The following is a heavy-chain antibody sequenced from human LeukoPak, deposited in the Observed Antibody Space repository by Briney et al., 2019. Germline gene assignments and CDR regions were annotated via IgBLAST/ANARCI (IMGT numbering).Heavy chain of an antibody. CDR1: GYTFTGYY. CDR3: ARGLTGTRKPSYYYYMDV. Sequence: ASVKVSCKASGYTFTGYYMHWVRQAPGQGLEWMGWINPNSGGTNYAQKFQGRVTMTRDTSISTAYMELSRLRSDDTAVYYCARGLTGTRKPSYYYYMDVWGKGTTVTVSS. D-gene: IGHD1-7*01. V-gene: IGHV1-2*02. CDR2: INPNSGGT. J-gene: IGHJ6*03.